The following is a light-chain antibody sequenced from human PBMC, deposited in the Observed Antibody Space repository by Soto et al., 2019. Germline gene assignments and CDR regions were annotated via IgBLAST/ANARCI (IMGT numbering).Light chain of an antibody. CDR1: QSVSSN. CDR2: GAS. J-gene: IGKJ1*01. V-gene: IGKV3-15*01. CDR3: QQSYTTPRT. Sequence: ERVMTQSPATLSVSPGERATLSCRASQSVSSNLAWYQQKPGQAPRLLIYGASTRATGIPARFSGSGSGTEFTLTITSLQSEDFATYYCQQSYTTPRTFGQGTKVDIK.